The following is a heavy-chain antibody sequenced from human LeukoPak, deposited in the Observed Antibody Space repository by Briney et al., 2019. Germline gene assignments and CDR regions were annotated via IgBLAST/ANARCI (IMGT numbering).Heavy chain of an antibody. J-gene: IGHJ3*02. Sequence: PGGSLRLSCAASGFTFSSYAMSWVRQAPGKGLEWVSAISGSGGSTYYADFVKGRFTISRDNAKNSLYLQMNNLRAEDTALYYCARDYKLPYVWGGYRNGYAFDIWGQGTMVTASS. CDR2: ISGSGGST. D-gene: IGHD3-16*02. V-gene: IGHV3-23*01. CDR3: ARDYKLPYVWGGYRNGYAFDI. CDR1: GFTFSSYA.